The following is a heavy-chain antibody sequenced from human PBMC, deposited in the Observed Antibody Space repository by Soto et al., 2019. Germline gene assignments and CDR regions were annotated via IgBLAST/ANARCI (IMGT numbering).Heavy chain of an antibody. CDR3: ARDEYYYDSSGSSYFDF. CDR1: GYTFSSYG. V-gene: IGHV3-33*01. CDR2: IWYDGSNK. J-gene: IGHJ4*02. D-gene: IGHD3-22*01. Sequence: QVQLVESGGGVVQPGRYLRLSCAASGYTFSSYGMHWVRQAPGKGLEWVAVIWYDGSNKYYADSVKGRFTISRDNSKNSLYLQMNSLRAEDTAVYYCARDEYYYDSSGSSYFDFWGQGTLVTVSS.